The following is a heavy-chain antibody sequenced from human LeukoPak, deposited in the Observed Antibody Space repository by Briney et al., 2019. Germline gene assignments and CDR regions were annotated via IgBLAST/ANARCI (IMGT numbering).Heavy chain of an antibody. CDR3: AKETEYSSGWYGYFDY. Sequence: GGSLRLSCAASGFTFSSYAMSWVRQAPGEGLEWVSAISGSGGSTYYADSVKGRFTISRDNSKNTLYLQMNSLRAEDTAVYYCAKETEYSSGWYGYFDYWGQGTLVTVSS. CDR1: GFTFSSYA. CDR2: ISGSGGST. D-gene: IGHD6-19*01. J-gene: IGHJ4*02. V-gene: IGHV3-23*01.